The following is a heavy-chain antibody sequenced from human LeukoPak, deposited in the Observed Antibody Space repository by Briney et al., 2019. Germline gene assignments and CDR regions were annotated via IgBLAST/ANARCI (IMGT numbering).Heavy chain of an antibody. CDR2: IYYSGST. Sequence: PSETLSLTCTVSGGSISSSSYYWGWIRQPPGKGLEWIGSIYYSGSTYYNPSLKSRVTISVDTSKNQFSLKLSSVTAADTAVYYCARGRPQYYYGSGTFDYWGQGTLVTVSS. CDR3: ARGRPQYYYGSGTFDY. J-gene: IGHJ4*02. D-gene: IGHD3-10*01. V-gene: IGHV4-39*07. CDR1: GGSISSSSYY.